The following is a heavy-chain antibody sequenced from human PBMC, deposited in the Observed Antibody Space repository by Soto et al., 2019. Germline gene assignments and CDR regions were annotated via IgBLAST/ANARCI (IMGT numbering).Heavy chain of an antibody. Sequence: QVQLVESGGGVVQPGRSPRLSCAASGFTFSSYGMHWVRQAPGKGLEWVAVISYDGSNKYYADSVKGRFTISRDNSKNTLYLQMNSLRAEDTAVYYCAKCAGPSGSYFDSNYYYGMDVWGQGTTVTVSS. CDR3: AKCAGPSGSYFDSNYYYGMDV. D-gene: IGHD1-26*01. CDR1: GFTFSSYG. J-gene: IGHJ6*02. V-gene: IGHV3-30*18. CDR2: ISYDGSNK.